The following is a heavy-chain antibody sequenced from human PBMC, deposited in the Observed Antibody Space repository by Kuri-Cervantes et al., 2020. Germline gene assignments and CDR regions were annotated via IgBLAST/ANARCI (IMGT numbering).Heavy chain of an antibody. J-gene: IGHJ4*02. Sequence: GESLKISCVGSGFTFSSYSMNWVRQAPGKGLEWVSSISSSSSYIYYADSVKGRFTISRDNAKNSLYLQMNSLRAEDTAVYYCAKVGRSTRPGYWGQGTLVTVSS. D-gene: IGHD6-6*01. CDR2: ISSSSSYI. V-gene: IGHV3-21*01. CDR3: AKVGRSTRPGY. CDR1: GFTFSSYS.